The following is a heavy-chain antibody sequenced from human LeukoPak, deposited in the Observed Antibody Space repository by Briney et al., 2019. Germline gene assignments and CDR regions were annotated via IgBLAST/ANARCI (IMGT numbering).Heavy chain of an antibody. Sequence: TGGSLRLSCAASGFTFSSYAMSWVRQAPGKGLEWVSAISGSGGSTYYADSVKGRFTISRDNSKNTLYLQMNSLRAEDTAVYYCAEGGDILTGYFSPPRNYYYYGMDVWGQGTTVTVSS. D-gene: IGHD3-9*01. CDR1: GFTFSSYA. CDR2: ISGSGGST. J-gene: IGHJ6*02. V-gene: IGHV3-23*01. CDR3: AEGGDILTGYFSPPRNYYYYGMDV.